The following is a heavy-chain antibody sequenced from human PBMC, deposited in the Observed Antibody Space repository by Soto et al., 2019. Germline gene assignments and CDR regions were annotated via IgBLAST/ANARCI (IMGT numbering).Heavy chain of an antibody. CDR2: ICYSGST. D-gene: IGHD6-13*01. V-gene: IGHV4-30-4*01. CDR3: ARGSLGSSSAFDI. CDR1: GGSISSGDYY. Sequence: QVQLQESGPGLVKPSQTLSLTCTVSGGSISSGDYYWSWIRQPPGKGLEWIGYICYSGSTYYNPSLQSRVTMSVDTSKNQFSLKLSSVTAADTAVYYCARGSLGSSSAFDIWGQGTMVTVSS. J-gene: IGHJ3*02.